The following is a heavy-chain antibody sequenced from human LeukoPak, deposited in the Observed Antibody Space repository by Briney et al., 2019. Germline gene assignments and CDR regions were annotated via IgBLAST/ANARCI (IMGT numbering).Heavy chain of an antibody. CDR1: GFTFSRSG. Sequence: GGSLRLSCAASGFTFSRSGMSWVRQAPGKGLEWVSAISSSGAYTYYADSVKGRFTISRDNSKNTLSLQMNSLRVEDKAVYYCAKERGSPYYDRSDGFGYWGQGALVTVSS. V-gene: IGHV3-23*01. CDR3: AKERGSPYYDRSDGFGY. J-gene: IGHJ4*02. CDR2: ISSSGAYT. D-gene: IGHD3-22*01.